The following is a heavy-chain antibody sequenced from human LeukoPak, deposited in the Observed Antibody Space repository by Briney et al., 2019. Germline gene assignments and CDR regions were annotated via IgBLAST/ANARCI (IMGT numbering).Heavy chain of an antibody. D-gene: IGHD2-15*01. CDR3: AKIRPLRPFDP. V-gene: IGHV4-34*01. J-gene: IGHJ5*02. CDR2: INHSGST. CDR1: GGSFSGYY. Sequence: PSETLSLTCAVYGGSFSGYYWSWIRQPPGKGLEWIGEINHSGSTNYNPSLKSRVTISVDTSKNQFSLKLSSVTAADTAVYYCAKIRPLRPFDPWGQGTLVTVSS.